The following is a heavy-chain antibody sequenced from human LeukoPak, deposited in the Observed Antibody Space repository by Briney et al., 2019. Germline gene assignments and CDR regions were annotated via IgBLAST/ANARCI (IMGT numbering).Heavy chain of an antibody. CDR2: ISSSGSTI. D-gene: IGHD4-23*01. CDR3: AREMATVVTYGSAFDI. Sequence: RGSLRLSCAASGFTFSDYYMSWIRQAPGKGLEWVSYISSSGSTIYYADSVKGRFTISRDNAKNSLYLQMNSLRAEDTAVYYCAREMATVVTYGSAFDIWGQGTMVTVSS. J-gene: IGHJ3*02. V-gene: IGHV3-11*04. CDR1: GFTFSDYY.